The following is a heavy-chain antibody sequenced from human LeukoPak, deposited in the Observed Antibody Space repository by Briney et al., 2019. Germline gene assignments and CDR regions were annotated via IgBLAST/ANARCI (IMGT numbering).Heavy chain of an antibody. V-gene: IGHV1-2*02. CDR2: INPNSGGT. CDR1: GYTFTGYY. Sequence: GASVKVSCKASGYTFTGYYMHWVRQAPGQGLEWMGWINPNSGGTNYAQKFQGRVTMTRDTSISTAYMELSRLRSDDTAVYYCTRVDDYGDSTLHFDYWGQGTLVTVSS. J-gene: IGHJ4*02. CDR3: TRVDDYGDSTLHFDY. D-gene: IGHD4-17*01.